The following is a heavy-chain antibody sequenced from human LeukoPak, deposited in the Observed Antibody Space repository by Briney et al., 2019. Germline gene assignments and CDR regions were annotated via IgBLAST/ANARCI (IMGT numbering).Heavy chain of an antibody. V-gene: IGHV5-51*01. CDR2: ISPGDSDT. D-gene: IGHD3-22*01. CDR3: ARHVDDSSGYYYRTMYYFDY. J-gene: IGHJ4*02. CDR1: GYSFTTYR. Sequence: GEFLKISCKGSGYSFTTYRIGWVRQMPGKGLEWMGIISPGDSDTRYSPSFQGQVTISADKSISTAYLQWSSLKASDTAMYYCARHVDDSSGYYYRTMYYFDYWGQGSLVTVSS.